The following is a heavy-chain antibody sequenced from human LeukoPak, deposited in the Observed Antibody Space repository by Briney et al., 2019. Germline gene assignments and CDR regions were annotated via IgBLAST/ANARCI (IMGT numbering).Heavy chain of an antibody. CDR2: INGGGAYT. D-gene: IGHD6-13*01. CDR3: ANSIAAARGYYFDY. Sequence: PGGSLRLSCAASGFTFSSYAMSWVRQAPGKGLEWVSTINGGGAYTYYADSVKGLFTISRDNSKNTLYLQMTSLTAEDTAIYYCANSIAAARGYYFDYWGQGTLVTVSS. V-gene: IGHV3-23*01. CDR1: GFTFSSYA. J-gene: IGHJ4*02.